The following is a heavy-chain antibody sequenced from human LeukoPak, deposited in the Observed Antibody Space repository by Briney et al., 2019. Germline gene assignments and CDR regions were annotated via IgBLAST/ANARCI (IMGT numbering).Heavy chain of an antibody. CDR1: GGSISSYY. D-gene: IGHD2-15*01. V-gene: IGHV4-59*01. CDR3: ARSVGCCSGGSCYMIHFDY. J-gene: IGHJ4*02. CDR2: IYYSGST. Sequence: SETLSLTCTVSGGSISSYYWSWIRQPPGKGLEWIGYIYYSGSTNYNPSLKSRVTISVDTSKNQFSLKLSSVTTADTAVYYCARSVGCCSGGSCYMIHFDYWGQGTLVTVSS.